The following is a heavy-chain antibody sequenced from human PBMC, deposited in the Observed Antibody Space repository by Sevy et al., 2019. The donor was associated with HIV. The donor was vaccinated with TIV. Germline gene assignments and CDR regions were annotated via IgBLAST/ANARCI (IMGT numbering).Heavy chain of an antibody. Sequence: GGSLRLSCVVSGFSVSSNYMSWVRQAPGKGLEWVSNIYSDGRTYYADSVGGRFTISRDTSKNTVYLEMKSLRAEDTAVYYCTREDIVLGEDNYYGMDVWGHGTTVNVSS. CDR1: GFSVSSNY. CDR2: IYSDGRT. V-gene: IGHV3-53*01. J-gene: IGHJ6*02. CDR3: TREDIVLGEDNYYGMDV. D-gene: IGHD2-15*01.